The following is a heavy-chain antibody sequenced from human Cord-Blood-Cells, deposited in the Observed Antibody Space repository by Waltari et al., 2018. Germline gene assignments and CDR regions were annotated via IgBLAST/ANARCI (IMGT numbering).Heavy chain of an antibody. V-gene: IGHV4-39*01. CDR2: IYYSGIT. J-gene: IGHJ3*02. CDR3: ARPGIVGATRGAFDI. CDR1: GGSISSSSYY. D-gene: IGHD1-26*01. Sequence: QLQLQESGPGLVKPSETLSLTCTVSGGSISSSSYYWGWIRQPPGKGLEWIGIIYYSGITYYNPSLKSRVTISVDTSKNQFSLKLSSVTAADTAVYYCARPGIVGATRGAFDIWGQGTMVTVSS.